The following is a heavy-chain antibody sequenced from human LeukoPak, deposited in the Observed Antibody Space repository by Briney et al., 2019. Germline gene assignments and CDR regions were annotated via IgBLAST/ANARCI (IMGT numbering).Heavy chain of an antibody. J-gene: IGHJ5*02. CDR1: GYTFTGYY. Sequence: GASVKVSCKASGYTFTGYYMHWVRQAPGQGLEWMGWINPNSAGTNYAQKFQGRVTMTRDTSISTAYMELSRLRSDDTAVYYCARRARPIAAASELRGRVNNWFDPWGQGTLVTVSS. V-gene: IGHV1-2*02. CDR3: ARRARPIAAASELRGRVNNWFDP. D-gene: IGHD6-13*01. CDR2: INPNSAGT.